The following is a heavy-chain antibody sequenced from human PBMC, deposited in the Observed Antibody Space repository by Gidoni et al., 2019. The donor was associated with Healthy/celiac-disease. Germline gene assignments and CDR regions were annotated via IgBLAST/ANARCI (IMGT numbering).Heavy chain of an antibody. CDR1: GGSISSYY. V-gene: IGHV4-59*08. CDR3: ARRVGDTEWYFDL. CDR2: IYYSGST. D-gene: IGHD1-26*01. J-gene: IGHJ2*01. Sequence: QVQLQESGPGLVKPSETLSLTCTVAGGSISSYYWSWIRQPPGKGLVWIGYIYYSGSTNYNPSLKRRVTISVDTSKNQFSLKLSSVTAADTAVYYCARRVGDTEWYFDLWGRGTLVTVSS.